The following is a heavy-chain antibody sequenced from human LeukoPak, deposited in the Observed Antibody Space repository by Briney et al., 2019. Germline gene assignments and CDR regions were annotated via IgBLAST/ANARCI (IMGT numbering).Heavy chain of an antibody. Sequence: PGGSLRLSCAASGFTFASHAMSWVRQAPGKGLEWVSAVSGSGVSTYYAGSVKGRFTISRDNSKNTLFLHMNSLRAEDTAVYYCAKEDTVVVIATSRPDYWGQGTLVTVSS. D-gene: IGHD2-15*01. J-gene: IGHJ4*02. CDR2: VSGSGVST. CDR3: AKEDTVVVIATSRPDY. CDR1: GFTFASHA. V-gene: IGHV3-23*01.